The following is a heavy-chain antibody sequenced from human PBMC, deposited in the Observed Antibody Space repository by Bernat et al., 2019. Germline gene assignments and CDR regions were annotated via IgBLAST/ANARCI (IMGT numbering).Heavy chain of an antibody. J-gene: IGHJ6*02. D-gene: IGHD1-26*01. V-gene: IGHV3-73*01. CDR3: TRHGTSTYYYYYYGMDV. Sequence: EVQLVESGGGLVQPGGSLKLSCAASGFTFSGSAMHWVRQASGKGLEWVGRIRSKANSYATAYAASVKGRFTISRDDSKNTAYLQMNSLKTEDTAVYYCTRHGTSTYYYYYYGMDVWGQGTTVTVSS. CDR1: GFTFSGSA. CDR2: IRSKANSYAT.